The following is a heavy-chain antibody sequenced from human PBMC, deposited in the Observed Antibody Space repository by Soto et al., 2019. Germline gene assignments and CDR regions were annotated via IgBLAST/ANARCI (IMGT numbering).Heavy chain of an antibody. D-gene: IGHD6-25*01. CDR1: GGTFSSYA. CDR3: ARDAHGYPLPQVAFDI. V-gene: IGHV1-69*01. CDR2: IIPIFGTP. Sequence: QVQLVQSGAEVKKPGSSVKVSCKASGGTFSSYAISWVRQAPGQGPEWMGGIIPIFGTPKYAQKFQGRVTTNANDSTSTASMGLNSLRSENTAVYYCARDAHGYPLPQVAFDIWGRGTMVTVSS. J-gene: IGHJ3*02.